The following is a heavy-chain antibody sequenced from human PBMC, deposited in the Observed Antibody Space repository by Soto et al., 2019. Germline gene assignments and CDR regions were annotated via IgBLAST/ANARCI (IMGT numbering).Heavy chain of an antibody. D-gene: IGHD3-22*01. CDR2: IIPIFGTT. CDR1: GFSFTSYA. Sequence: WASVKVSCKASGFSFTSYAMHWVRQAPGQGLEWVGRIIPIFGTTNYAQNLQGRVTISADKSTLTSYMELHSLTSDDTALYYCARDRTDSGYYTNWLDPWGQGTQVTVSS. V-gene: IGHV1-69*06. J-gene: IGHJ5*02. CDR3: ARDRTDSGYYTNWLDP.